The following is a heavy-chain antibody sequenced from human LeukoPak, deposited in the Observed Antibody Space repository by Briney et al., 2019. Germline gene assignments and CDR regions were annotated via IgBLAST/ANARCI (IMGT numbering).Heavy chain of an antibody. Sequence: GGSLRLSCAASGFTFSDYYMSWIRQAPGKGLEWVSYTSSSSSYTNYADSVKGRFTISRDNAKNSLYLQMNSLRAEDTAVYYCAGYSSSWDNWFDPWGQGTLVTVSS. CDR3: AGYSSSWDNWFDP. D-gene: IGHD6-13*01. V-gene: IGHV3-11*06. J-gene: IGHJ5*02. CDR1: GFTFSDYY. CDR2: TSSSSSYT.